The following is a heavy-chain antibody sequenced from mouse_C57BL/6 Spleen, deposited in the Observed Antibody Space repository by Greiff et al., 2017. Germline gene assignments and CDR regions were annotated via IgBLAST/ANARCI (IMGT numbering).Heavy chain of an antibody. V-gene: IGHV3-6*01. CDR1: GYSITSGYY. Sequence: EVQLQQSGPGLAKPSQSLSLTCSVTGYSITSGYYWNWIRQFPGNKLEWMGYISYDGSNNYNPSLKNRISITRDTSKHQFFLRLNSVTTEDTATYYCARDYDYGAMDYWGQGTSVTVSS. J-gene: IGHJ4*01. CDR3: ARDYDYGAMDY. D-gene: IGHD1-1*02. CDR2: ISYDGSN.